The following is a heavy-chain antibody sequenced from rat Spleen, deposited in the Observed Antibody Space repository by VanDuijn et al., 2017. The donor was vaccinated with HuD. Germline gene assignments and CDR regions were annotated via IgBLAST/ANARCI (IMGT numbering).Heavy chain of an antibody. CDR1: GFSFSNYH. V-gene: IGHV5-25*01. J-gene: IGHJ4*01. Sequence: EVQLVESGGGLVQPGRSMKLSCAASGFSFSNYHMAWVRQAPTKGLEWVASISSGGGYTYYRDSVKGRFTISRDNAGSTLYLHMDSLGSEDTATYYCSRITMMIIITGVMDAWGQGTSVTVSS. CDR3: SRITMMIIITGVMDA. CDR2: ISSGGGYT. D-gene: IGHD1-12*03.